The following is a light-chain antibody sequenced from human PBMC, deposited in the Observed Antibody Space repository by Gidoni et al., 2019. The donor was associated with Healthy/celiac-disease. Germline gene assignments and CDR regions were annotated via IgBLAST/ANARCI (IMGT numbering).Light chain of an antibody. CDR3: QQSSSTAWT. J-gene: IGKJ1*01. V-gene: IGKV1-39*01. CDR1: QSISSY. CDR2: AAS. Sequence: DIHLTHSPSSLSASVGDRVTIPCRASQSISSYLNWYQQKPGKAPKLLIYAASSLQSGVPSRFSGSGSGTDFTLTISSLQPEDFATYYCQQSSSTAWTFXQXTKVEIK.